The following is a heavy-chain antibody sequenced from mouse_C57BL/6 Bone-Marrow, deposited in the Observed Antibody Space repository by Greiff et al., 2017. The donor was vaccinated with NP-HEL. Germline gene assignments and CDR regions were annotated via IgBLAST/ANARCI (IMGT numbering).Heavy chain of an antibody. CDR1: GFTFSDYG. Sequence: EVQLVESGGGLVQPGGSLKLSCAASGFTFSDYGMAWVRQAPREGPEWVAFISNLAYSIYYADTVTGRFTISRENAKNTLYLEMSSLRSEDTAMYYCARQPWFAYWGQGTLVTVSA. V-gene: IGHV5-15*01. J-gene: IGHJ3*01. CDR3: ARQPWFAY. CDR2: ISNLAYSI.